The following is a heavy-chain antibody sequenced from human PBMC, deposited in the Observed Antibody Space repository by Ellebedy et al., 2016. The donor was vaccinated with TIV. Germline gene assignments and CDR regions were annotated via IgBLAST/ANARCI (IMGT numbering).Heavy chain of an antibody. J-gene: IGHJ4*02. V-gene: IGHV3-7*02. CDR3: ARGQGRV. CDR1: GFTFSDYW. Sequence: GESLKISCAASGFTFSDYWMSWVRQAPGKGLEWVANIKPDGSEKYYVDSVKGRFTISRDNAKNSLYLQMNSLRAEDTAVYYCARGQGRVWGRGTLVTVSS. D-gene: IGHD1-26*01. CDR2: IKPDGSEK.